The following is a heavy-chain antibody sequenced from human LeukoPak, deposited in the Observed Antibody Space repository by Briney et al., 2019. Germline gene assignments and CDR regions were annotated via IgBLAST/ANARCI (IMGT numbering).Heavy chain of an antibody. CDR3: ARGRGTYFDL. CDR2: IGTTGDT. CDR1: GFTFSLYD. D-gene: IGHD3-10*01. Sequence: GGSLRLSYAASGFTFSLYDMLWVRQTTGTGLEWVSLIGTTGDTFYPGSVKGRFTISRENAKNSLYLEMNSLRAGDTAVYYCARGRGTYFDLWGRGTLVTVSS. J-gene: IGHJ2*01. V-gene: IGHV3-13*01.